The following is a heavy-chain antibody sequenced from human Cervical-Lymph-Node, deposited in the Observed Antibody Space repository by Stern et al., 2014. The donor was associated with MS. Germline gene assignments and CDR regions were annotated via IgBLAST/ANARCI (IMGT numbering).Heavy chain of an antibody. CDR2: ISWNSNII. J-gene: IGHJ4*02. Sequence: EVQLVESGGGSVQPGRSLRLSCAASDFTFDDCAMHWVRQAPGKGLEWVSGISWNSNIIGYADSVRGRFTISRDNAKNSLYLQMNGLRPEDTALYYCAKDISERHYYFDSWGEGTLVTVSS. V-gene: IGHV3-9*01. D-gene: IGHD3-16*02. CDR3: AKDISERHYYFDS. CDR1: DFTFDDCA.